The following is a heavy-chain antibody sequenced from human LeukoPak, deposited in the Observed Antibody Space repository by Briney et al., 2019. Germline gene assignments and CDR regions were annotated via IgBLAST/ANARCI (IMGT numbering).Heavy chain of an antibody. CDR2: IRYDGSNK. CDR3: AKGGIAAAKYFQH. V-gene: IGHV3-30*02. J-gene: IGHJ1*01. Sequence: GGSLRLSCAASGFTFSSYGMHWVRQAPGKGLEWVAFIRYDGSNKYYADSVKGRFTISRDNSKNTLYLQMNSLRAEDTAVYYCAKGGIAAAKYFQHWGQGTLVTVSS. CDR1: GFTFSSYG. D-gene: IGHD6-13*01.